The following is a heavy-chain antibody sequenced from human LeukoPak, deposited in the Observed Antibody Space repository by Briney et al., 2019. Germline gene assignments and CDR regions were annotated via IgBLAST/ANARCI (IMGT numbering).Heavy chain of an antibody. V-gene: IGHV3-23*01. CDR1: GFTFSSYA. CDR2: ISFSGGST. CDR3: AKDQAPYSSGWYYGY. J-gene: IGHJ4*02. D-gene: IGHD6-19*01. Sequence: KPGGSLRLSCAASGFTFSSYAMSWVRQAPGKGLEWVSSISFSGGSTYYADSVKGRFTISRDNSKNTLYLQMNSLRAEDTAVYYCAKDQAPYSSGWYYGYWGQGTLVTVSS.